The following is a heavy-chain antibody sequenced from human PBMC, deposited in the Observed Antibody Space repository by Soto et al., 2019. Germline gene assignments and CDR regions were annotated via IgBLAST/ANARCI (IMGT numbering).Heavy chain of an antibody. D-gene: IGHD4-17*01. J-gene: IGHJ4*02. CDR2: ISTGSSII. Sequence: EVHLVESGGGLVKPGGSLRLSCAASGFALSTHSMHWVRQAPGKGLEWVSSISTGSSIIHYADSVKGRFTISRDNAKSSLYLQMNSLRVEDTAVYYCVRAVYTLTTPYYFDFWGQGTLVTVSS. CDR1: GFALSTHS. V-gene: IGHV3-21*01. CDR3: VRAVYTLTTPYYFDF.